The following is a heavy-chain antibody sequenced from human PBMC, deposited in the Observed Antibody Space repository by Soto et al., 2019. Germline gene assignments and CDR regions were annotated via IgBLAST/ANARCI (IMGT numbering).Heavy chain of an antibody. D-gene: IGHD3-22*01. CDR3: ATAGNYDSSGRDF. CDR2: ISANSGNT. CDR1: GFIFNNYA. V-gene: IGHV1-18*04. J-gene: IGHJ4*02. Sequence: QVQLVQSGAEVKKPGASVKVSCKAFGFIFNNYAISWVRQAPGQGLEWMGWISANSGNTNYAQKLQGRVTMTRDTAPSTAYMGLRSRRSDDTAVYYCATAGNYDSSGRDFWGQGTLVTVSS.